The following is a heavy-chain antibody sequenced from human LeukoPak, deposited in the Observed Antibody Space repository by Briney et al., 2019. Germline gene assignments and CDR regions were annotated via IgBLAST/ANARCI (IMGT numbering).Heavy chain of an antibody. CDR3: ARLADCSSSSRRSFDY. CDR1: GYPFTGYY. CDR2: INPNSGFT. Sequence: PEASVRVSCKASGYPFTGYYLHWVRQAPGKGLEWMGWINPNSGFTNYAQKFKGSVTMTRDTSISTAYMELSRLRSDDTAVYYCARLADCSSSSRRSFDYWGQGTLVTLSS. J-gene: IGHJ4*02. V-gene: IGHV1-2*02. D-gene: IGHD2-2*01.